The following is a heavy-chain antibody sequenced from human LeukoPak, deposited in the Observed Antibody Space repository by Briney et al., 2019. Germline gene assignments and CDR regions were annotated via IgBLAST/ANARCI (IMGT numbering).Heavy chain of an antibody. J-gene: IGHJ6*03. Sequence: PGGSPRLSCEASGFTFSTFPMHWVRQTPDKRLEWVAVISDDGRDTYYADSVKGRFTISRDNSKNTLYLQMNSLSPEDTAVVYCARVGRVSIYPSYMDVWGKGTTVTVSS. V-gene: IGHV3-30*04. CDR3: ARVGRVSIYPSYMDV. CDR2: ISDDGRDT. CDR1: GFTFSTFP. D-gene: IGHD6-6*01.